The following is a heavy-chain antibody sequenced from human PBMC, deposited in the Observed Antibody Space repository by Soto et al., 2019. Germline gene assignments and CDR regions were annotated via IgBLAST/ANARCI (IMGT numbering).Heavy chain of an antibody. CDR2: IWYDGSNK. D-gene: IGHD3-22*01. CDR1: GFTFSSYG. Sequence: GGSLRLSCAASGFTFSSYGMHWVRQAPGQGLERVAVIWYDGSNKYYADSVKGRFTISRDNSKNTLYLQMNSLRAEDTAVYYCARGGYYYDSSGYDDAFDIWGQVTMVTVSS. V-gene: IGHV3-33*01. J-gene: IGHJ3*02. CDR3: ARGGYYYDSSGYDDAFDI.